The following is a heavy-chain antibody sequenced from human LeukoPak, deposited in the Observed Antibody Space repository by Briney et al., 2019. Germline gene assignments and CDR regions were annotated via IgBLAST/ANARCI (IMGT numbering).Heavy chain of an antibody. J-gene: IGHJ3*01. CDR3: AREGGPLTGVLDAFDL. V-gene: IGHV3-20*04. D-gene: IGHD2-8*02. CDR1: GFPFKTYD. Sequence: GGSLRLSCEPSGFPFKTYDMAWVRQAPGKGLEWVAGIDWEGGRTGFTESVKGRFTMSRDTVRNFLYLQVNSLRAEDTALYFCAREGGPLTGVLDAFDLWGQGTMVIVSS. CDR2: IDWEGGRT.